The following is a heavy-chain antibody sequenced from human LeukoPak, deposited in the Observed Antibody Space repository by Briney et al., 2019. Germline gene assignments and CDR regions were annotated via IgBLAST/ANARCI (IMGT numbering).Heavy chain of an antibody. J-gene: IGHJ4*02. CDR2: ISYIGGT. V-gene: IGHV4-59*01. CDR3: ARVKYSYGYSFDY. CDR1: GGSIGSYY. D-gene: IGHD5-18*01. Sequence: PSETLSLTCTVSGGSIGSYYWSWIRQPPGKGLEWIGYISYIGGTNYSPSLKSRVTISIDTSKNQFSLKLSSVTAADTAVYYCARVKYSYGYSFDYWGQGTLVTVSS.